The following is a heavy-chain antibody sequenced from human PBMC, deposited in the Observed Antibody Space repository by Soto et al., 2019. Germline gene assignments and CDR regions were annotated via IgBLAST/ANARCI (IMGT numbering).Heavy chain of an antibody. CDR2: ISGSGGST. D-gene: IGHD6-13*01. Sequence: GGSLRLSCAASGFTFSSYAMSWVRQAPGKGLEWVSAISGSGGSTDYSESVKGRFTISRDTSKNTLYLQMNSLRAEDTAVYYCANGASGAGYSSSWTYFYYWGQGTLVTVSS. V-gene: IGHV3-23*01. J-gene: IGHJ4*02. CDR3: ANGASGAGYSSSWTYFYY. CDR1: GFTFSSYA.